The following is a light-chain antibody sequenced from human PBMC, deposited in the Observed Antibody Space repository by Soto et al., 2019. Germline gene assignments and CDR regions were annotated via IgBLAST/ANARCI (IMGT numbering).Light chain of an antibody. CDR3: QQYNSYSQT. CDR1: QTISTW. V-gene: IGKV1-5*01. CDR2: DAS. J-gene: IGKJ1*01. Sequence: DIQMTQSPSTLSASVGDRVTITCRASQTISTWLAWYQHKPGKAPNLLIYDASTLMSGVPSRFSGSGSGTEFTLTISSLQPDDFATYYCQQYNSYSQTFGQGTKVDIK.